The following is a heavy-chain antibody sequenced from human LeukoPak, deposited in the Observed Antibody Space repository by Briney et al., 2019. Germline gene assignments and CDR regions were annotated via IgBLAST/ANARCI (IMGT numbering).Heavy chain of an antibody. J-gene: IGHJ3*02. CDR2: IWYDGSNK. Sequence: GGSLRLSCAASGFTVSTVYMTWVRQAPGKGLEWVAVIWYDGSNKYYADSVKGRFTISRDNSKNTLYLQMNSLRAEDTAVYYCARDRGTAMSADAFDIWGQGTMVTVSS. V-gene: IGHV3-33*08. CDR3: ARDRGTAMSADAFDI. D-gene: IGHD5-18*01. CDR1: GFTVSTVY.